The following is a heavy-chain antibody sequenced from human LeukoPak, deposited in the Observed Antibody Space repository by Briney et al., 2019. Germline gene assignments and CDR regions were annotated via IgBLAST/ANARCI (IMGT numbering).Heavy chain of an antibody. V-gene: IGHV3-48*04. CDR1: GLTFSSYS. Sequence: GGSLRLSCAASGLTFSSYSMNWVRQAPGKGLEWVSYISSSSSTIYYADSVKGRFTISRDNAKNSLYLQMNSLRAEDTAVYYCARGFERELLLWGQGTMVTVSS. D-gene: IGHD1-26*01. CDR2: ISSSSSTI. CDR3: ARGFERELLL. J-gene: IGHJ3*01.